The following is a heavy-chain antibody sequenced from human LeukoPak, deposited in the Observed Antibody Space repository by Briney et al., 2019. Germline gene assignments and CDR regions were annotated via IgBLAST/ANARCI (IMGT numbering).Heavy chain of an antibody. CDR3: ARASNNWDYDGFDP. J-gene: IGHJ5*02. CDR2: INPNSGGT. V-gene: IGHV1-2*02. D-gene: IGHD1-7*01. Sequence: ASVKVSCKASGYTFTGYYMHWVRQAPGQGLEWMGWINPNSGGTNYAQKFQVRVTMTRDTSISTAYMKLSRLGSDDTSVYYCARASNNWDYDGFDPWGQGTLVTVSS. CDR1: GYTFTGYY.